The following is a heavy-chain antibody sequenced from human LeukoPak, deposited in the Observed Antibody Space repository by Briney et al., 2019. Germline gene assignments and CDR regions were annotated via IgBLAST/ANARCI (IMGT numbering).Heavy chain of an antibody. CDR2: INPNSGGT. CDR1: GYTFTGYY. CDR3: AKEKTPYPYYFDY. J-gene: IGHJ4*02. V-gene: IGHV1-2*02. Sequence: ASVKVSCKASGYTFTGYYMHWVRQAPGQGLEWMGWINPNSGGTNYAQKFQGRVTMTRDTSISTAYMELSRLRSDDTAVYYCAKEKTPYPYYFDYWGQGTLVTVSS.